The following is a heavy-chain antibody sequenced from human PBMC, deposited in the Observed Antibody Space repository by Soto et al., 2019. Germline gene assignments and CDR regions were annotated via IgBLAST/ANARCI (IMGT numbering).Heavy chain of an antibody. V-gene: IGHV4-34*02. D-gene: IGHD2-8*02. J-gene: IGHJ4*02. CDR1: GGSFTGSY. CDR2: IKHSGST. CDR3: ARSYTGSKLDY. Sequence: QVQLQQTGAGLLKPSETLSLTCVVSGGSFTGSYWSWIRQPPGKGLEWLGEIKHSGSTNYKSSLRSRLTISADTSKNQFSLKLSSVTAADTAVYYCARSYTGSKLDYWGQGTPVTVSS.